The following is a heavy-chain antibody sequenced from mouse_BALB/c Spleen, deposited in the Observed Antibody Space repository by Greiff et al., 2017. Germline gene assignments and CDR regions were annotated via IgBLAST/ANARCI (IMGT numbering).Heavy chain of an antibody. CDR1: GYSFTGYY. J-gene: IGHJ2*01. CDR2: INPYNGAT. Sequence: EVQLQQSGPELVKPGASVKISCKASGYSFTGYYMHWVKQSHVKSLEWIGRINPYNGATSYNQNFKDKASLTVDKSSSTAYMELHSLTSEDSAVYYCARDGGDSAGHYWGQGTTLTVSS. V-gene: IGHV1-31*01. D-gene: IGHD3-2*01. CDR3: ARDGGDSAGHY.